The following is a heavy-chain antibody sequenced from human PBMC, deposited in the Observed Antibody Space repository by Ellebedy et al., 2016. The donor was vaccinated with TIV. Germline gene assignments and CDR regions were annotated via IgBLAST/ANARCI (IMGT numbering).Heavy chain of an antibody. V-gene: IGHV3-49*03. J-gene: IGHJ4*02. CDR3: TKDEDRGTAAD. Sequence: GESLKISCTTSGFRFGDFAVSWFRQAPGKGLEWLTVIRSKAYGEIIEYAASVKGRFTISRDDSKRIAYLQMNSLKAEETAMYYCTKDEDRGTAADWGQGTLVTVSS. D-gene: IGHD3-22*01. CDR1: GFRFGDFA. CDR2: IRSKAYGEII.